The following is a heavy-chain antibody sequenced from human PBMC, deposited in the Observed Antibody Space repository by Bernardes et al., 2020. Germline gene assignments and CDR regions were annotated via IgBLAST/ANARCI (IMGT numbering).Heavy chain of an antibody. V-gene: IGHV3-21*01. CDR3: ARDWLGKGHSDTSGYFFDF. Sequence: GGSLRLSCAASGFTFSTYNMNGVRQPPGKGLEWVSSISSFSSYIHYADSVNGRFTISRDNAKDSLYLQMSGLRADDTAVYYCARDWLGKGHSDTSGYFFDFWGQGTLVTVSS. CDR2: ISSFSSYI. J-gene: IGHJ4*02. D-gene: IGHD3-22*01. CDR1: GFTFSTYN.